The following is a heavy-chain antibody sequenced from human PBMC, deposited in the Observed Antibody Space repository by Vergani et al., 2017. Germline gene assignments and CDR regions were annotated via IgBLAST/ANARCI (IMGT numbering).Heavy chain of an antibody. J-gene: IGHJ6*03. CDR2: ISGSGGST. Sequence: EVQLLESGGGLVQPGGSLRLSCAASGFTFSSYAMSWVRQAPGKGLEWVSAISGSGGSTYYADSVKGRFTISRDNSKNTLYLQMNSLRAEDTAVYYCARDSWFGVVIFSYYMDVWGKGTTVTVSS. CDR3: ARDSWFGVVIFSYYMDV. V-gene: IGHV3-23*01. D-gene: IGHD3-3*01. CDR1: GFTFSSYA.